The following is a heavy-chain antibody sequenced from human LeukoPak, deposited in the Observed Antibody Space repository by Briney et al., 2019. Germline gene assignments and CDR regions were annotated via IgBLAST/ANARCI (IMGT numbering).Heavy chain of an antibody. V-gene: IGHV3-9*01. Sequence: GGSLRLSCAASGFTFDDYAMHWVRQAPGKGLEWVSGISWNSGNIGYADSVKGRFTISRDNAKNSLYLQMNSLRAEDTALYYCARFSGLAAAGLSGGYYYYYYMDVWGKGTTVTVSS. CDR3: ARFSGLAAAGLSGGYYYYYYMDV. CDR1: GFTFDDYA. CDR2: ISWNSGNI. J-gene: IGHJ6*03. D-gene: IGHD6-13*01.